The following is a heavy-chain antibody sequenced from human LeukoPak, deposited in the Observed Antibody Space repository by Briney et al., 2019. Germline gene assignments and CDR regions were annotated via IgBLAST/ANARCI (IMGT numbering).Heavy chain of an antibody. Sequence: ASVKVSFKVSGYTLTEMSIHWVRQAPGGALEWMGGFDPEDGETVYAPKFQGRVTMTEDTSADTAYMELSSLRSEDTAVYYCTTCLNGAGQPVAIYYYGMDVWGQGTTVTVSS. CDR1: GYTLTEMS. D-gene: IGHD2-2*01. V-gene: IGHV1-24*01. CDR3: TTCLNGAGQPVAIYYYGMDV. J-gene: IGHJ6*02. CDR2: FDPEDGET.